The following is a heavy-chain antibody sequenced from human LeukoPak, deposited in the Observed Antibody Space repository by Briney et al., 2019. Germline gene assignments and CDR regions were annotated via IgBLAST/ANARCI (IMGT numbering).Heavy chain of an antibody. CDR1: GFTFSRSW. Sequence: PGGSLRLSCAASGFTFSRSWMHWVRQAPGKGLVWVSRISSDGSNIIYADSVKGRFTISRDNAKNTLYLQMNSLRAEDTALYYCARDRGGSGPITTDYWGQGTLVTVSS. J-gene: IGHJ4*02. CDR2: ISSDGSNI. CDR3: ARDRGGSGPITTDY. D-gene: IGHD6-19*01. V-gene: IGHV3-74*01.